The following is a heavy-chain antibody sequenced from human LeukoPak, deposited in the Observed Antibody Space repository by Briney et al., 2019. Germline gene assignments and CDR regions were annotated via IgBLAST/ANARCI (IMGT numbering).Heavy chain of an antibody. V-gene: IGHV4-39*01. J-gene: IGHJ4*02. Sequence: SETLSLTCAVSGGSISSTAYSWAWIRQPPGKGLEWIGNIYSSGSTYNNPSLKSRLTMAVDTSKNQFSLKLSSVTVADTAVYYCARRGALWTYDYWGQGTLVTVSP. D-gene: IGHD2-21*01. CDR2: IYSSGST. CDR3: ARRGALWTYDY. CDR1: GGSISSTAYS.